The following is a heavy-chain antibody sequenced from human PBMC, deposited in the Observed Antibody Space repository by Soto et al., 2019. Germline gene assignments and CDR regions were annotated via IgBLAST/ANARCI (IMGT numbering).Heavy chain of an antibody. CDR1: GFTFSSYG. J-gene: IGHJ4*02. D-gene: IGHD2-2*01. CDR2: IWYDGSNK. V-gene: IGHV3-33*01. Sequence: QVQLVESGGGVVQPGRSLRLSCAASGFTFSSYGMHWVRQAPGKGLEWVAVIWYDGSNKYYTDSVKGRFTISRDNSRNTMYMQMNSLSAEDTAVYDCARGFITSTHRGIDYWGQGTLVTVSS. CDR3: ARGFITSTHRGIDY.